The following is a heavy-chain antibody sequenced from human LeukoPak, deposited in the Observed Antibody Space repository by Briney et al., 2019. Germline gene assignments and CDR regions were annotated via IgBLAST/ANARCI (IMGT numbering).Heavy chain of an antibody. J-gene: IGHJ6*03. D-gene: IGHD1-26*01. CDR2: INHSGST. CDR1: GFTFSNAW. Sequence: GSLRLSCAASGFTFSNAWMSWVRQAPGKGLEWVGEINHSGSTNYNPSLKSRVTISVDTSKNQFSLKLSSVTAADTAVYYCVYGWELINYYYYYYMDVWGKGTTVTISS. V-gene: IGHV4-34*08. CDR3: VYGWELINYYYYYYMDV.